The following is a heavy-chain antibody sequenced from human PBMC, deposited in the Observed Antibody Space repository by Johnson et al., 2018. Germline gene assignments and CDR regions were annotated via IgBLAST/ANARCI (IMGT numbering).Heavy chain of an antibody. CDR3: ARDLPHSSAIFGEGYGMDV. J-gene: IGHJ6*02. V-gene: IGHV3-23*04. CDR2: IDGSGGST. Sequence: VQLVQSGGGVVQPGRSLRLSCAASGFTFSSYAMSWVRQAPGKGLEWVSGIDGSGGSTYYADSVKGRFTISRDNAESTLYLQMNSLRAEDTAGYYCARDLPHSSAIFGEGYGMDVWGQGTTVTVSS. D-gene: IGHD3-3*01. CDR1: GFTFSSYA.